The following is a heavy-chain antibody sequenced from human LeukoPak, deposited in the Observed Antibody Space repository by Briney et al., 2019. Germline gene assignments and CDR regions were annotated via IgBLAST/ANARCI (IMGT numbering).Heavy chain of an antibody. Sequence: GGSLRLSCAASGFTFSSYAMSWVRQAPGKGLVWVSTISGSGGSTYYADSVKGRFTISRDNSKNTLYLQMNSLRAEDTAVYYCAKGPHRIAVAGTGGYMDVWGKGTTVTVSS. J-gene: IGHJ6*03. D-gene: IGHD6-19*01. CDR3: AKGPHRIAVAGTGGYMDV. CDR2: ISGSGGST. V-gene: IGHV3-23*01. CDR1: GFTFSSYA.